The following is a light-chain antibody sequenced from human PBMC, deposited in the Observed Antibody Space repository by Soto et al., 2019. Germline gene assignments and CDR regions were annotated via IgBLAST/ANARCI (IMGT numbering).Light chain of an antibody. J-gene: IGLJ3*02. CDR1: RSDVGGYKY. CDR2: DVS. Sequence: QSALTQPRSVSGSPGQSVTISCTGTRSDVGGYKYVSWYQHHPGKAPKVMIYDVSKRPSGVPDRFSGSKSGYTASLTVSGLQTEDEAFYYCSSSAGIYHYLVFGGGTKLTVL. CDR3: SSSAGIYHYLV. V-gene: IGLV2-11*01.